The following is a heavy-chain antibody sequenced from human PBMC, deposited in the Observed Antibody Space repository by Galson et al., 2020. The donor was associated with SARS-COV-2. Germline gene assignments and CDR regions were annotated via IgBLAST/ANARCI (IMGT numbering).Heavy chain of an antibody. J-gene: IGHJ2*01. CDR3: TRDTDYYGSGSFYNGWYFDL. V-gene: IGHV3-72*01. Sequence: GGSLRLSCAASGLTFSDHYMDWVRQAPGKGLEWVARTRNKANSYTTEYAASVKGRFTISRDDSKNSLYLQMNSLKTEDTAVYYCTRDTDYYGSGSFYNGWYFDLWGRGTLVTVSS. CDR2: TRNKANSYTT. CDR1: GLTFSDHY. D-gene: IGHD3-10*01.